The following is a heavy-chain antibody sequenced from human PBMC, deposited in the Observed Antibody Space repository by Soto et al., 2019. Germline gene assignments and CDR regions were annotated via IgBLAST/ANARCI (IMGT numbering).Heavy chain of an antibody. D-gene: IGHD1-1*01. Sequence: GGSLRLSCAASGFTFSNYVMQWARQAPGKGLVWVSRISHDGSMKSYADSVKGRFTVPRDDAKNTLFLQMDSLRVEDTAMYYCATDLNWKIDYWGQGTLVTVSS. CDR1: GFTFSNYV. J-gene: IGHJ4*02. V-gene: IGHV3-74*01. CDR2: ISHDGSMK. CDR3: ATDLNWKIDY.